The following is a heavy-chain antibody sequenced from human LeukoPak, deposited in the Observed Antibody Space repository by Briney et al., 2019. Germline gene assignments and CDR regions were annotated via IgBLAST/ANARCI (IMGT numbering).Heavy chain of an antibody. CDR2: IYPGDSDT. J-gene: IGHJ4*02. CDR1: GYSFTSYW. Sequence: GESLKISCKGSGYSFTSYWIGWVRQMPGKGLEWMGIIYPGDSDTRYSPSFQGQVTISADKSISTAYLQWSGLKASDTAMYYCARTVGDIVAPQYYFDYWGQGTLVTVSS. CDR3: ARTVGDIVAPQYYFDY. D-gene: IGHD5-12*01. V-gene: IGHV5-51*01.